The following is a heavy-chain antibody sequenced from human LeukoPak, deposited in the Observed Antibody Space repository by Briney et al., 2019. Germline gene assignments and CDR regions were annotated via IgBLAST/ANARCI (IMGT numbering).Heavy chain of an antibody. J-gene: IGHJ4*02. V-gene: IGHV3-23*01. Sequence: GGSLRLSCVASGFTFKNYGMSWVRQAPGKGLEWVSDISGTGANTYYADSVKGRFTISRDNAKNSLYLQMNSLRAEDTAVYYCARGTTGGYSPSHWGQGTLVTVSS. CDR1: GFTFKNYG. CDR2: ISGTGANT. D-gene: IGHD5-12*01. CDR3: ARGTTGGYSPSH.